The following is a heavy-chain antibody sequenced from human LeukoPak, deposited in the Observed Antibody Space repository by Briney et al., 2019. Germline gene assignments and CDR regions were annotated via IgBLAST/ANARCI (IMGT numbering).Heavy chain of an antibody. J-gene: IGHJ4*02. V-gene: IGHV3-66*01. Sequence: GGSLRLSCAASGFTVSSTCMSWVRQATGKGLEWVSVICSAGSTYYAGSVKGRFTISRDNSNNTLFLQMDTLRAEDTAVYYCARETDLSSGWSSQGFDYWGQGTLVTVSS. CDR1: GFTVSSTC. D-gene: IGHD6-13*01. CDR2: ICSAGST. CDR3: ARETDLSSGWSSQGFDY.